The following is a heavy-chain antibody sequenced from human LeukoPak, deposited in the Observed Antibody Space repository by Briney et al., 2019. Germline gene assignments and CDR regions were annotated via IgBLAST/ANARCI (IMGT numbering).Heavy chain of an antibody. J-gene: IGHJ6*02. D-gene: IGHD3-3*01. CDR1: GGSVSSGSYY. Sequence: SQTLSLTCTVSGGSVSSGSYYWSWIRQPPGKGLEWIGYIYYSGSTNYNPSLKSRVTISVDTSKNQFSLKLSSVTAADTAVYYCARAPKIYDFWSGYYSYYGMDVWGQGTTVTVPS. CDR3: ARAPKIYDFWSGYYSYYGMDV. V-gene: IGHV4-61*01. CDR2: IYYSGST.